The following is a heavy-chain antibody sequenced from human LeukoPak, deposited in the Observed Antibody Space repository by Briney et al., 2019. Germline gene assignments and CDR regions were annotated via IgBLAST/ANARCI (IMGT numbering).Heavy chain of an antibody. CDR1: GFTFTSYG. J-gene: IGHJ3*02. D-gene: IGHD3-16*01. CDR2: ISGTALST. Sequence: GGSLRLSCAASGFTFTSYGMSWVRQAPGKGLEWVSFISGTALSTYYADSVKGRFTISRDSSKSTLFMQMNSLRVEDTAVYYCAKLMRHMMEDVYDIWGQGTMVTVSS. CDR3: AKLMRHMMEDVYDI. V-gene: IGHV3-23*01.